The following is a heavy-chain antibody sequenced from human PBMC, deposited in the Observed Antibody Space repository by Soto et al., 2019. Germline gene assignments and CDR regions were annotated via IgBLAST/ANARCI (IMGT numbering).Heavy chain of an antibody. CDR3: AHRILRTVFGLVTTTAIYFDV. J-gene: IGHJ4*02. D-gene: IGHD3-3*01. Sequence: QITLKESGPTVVKPAETLTLTCTFSGFSLTTSGVGVGWIRQSPGKAPEWLALIYWDDDKRYSASLKSRLTITDDTSKNQVVLTMASVDPADAATYYCAHRILRTVFGLVTTTAIYFDVWGQGTPVVVSS. CDR2: IYWDDDK. V-gene: IGHV2-5*02. CDR1: GFSLTTSGVG.